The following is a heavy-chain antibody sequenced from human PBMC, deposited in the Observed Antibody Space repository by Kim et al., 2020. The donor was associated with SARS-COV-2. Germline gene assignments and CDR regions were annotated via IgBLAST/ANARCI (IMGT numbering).Heavy chain of an antibody. J-gene: IGHJ3*02. CDR1: GGTFSSYA. D-gene: IGHD5-12*01. CDR2: IIPIFGTA. V-gene: IGHV1-69*13. CDR3: ARGGVATDDVGLLNI. Sequence: SVKVSCKASGGTFSSYAISWVRQAPGQGLEWMGGIIPIFGTANYAQKFQGRVTITADESTSTAYMELSSLRSEDTAVYYCARGGVATDDVGLLNIWGQGTMVTVSS.